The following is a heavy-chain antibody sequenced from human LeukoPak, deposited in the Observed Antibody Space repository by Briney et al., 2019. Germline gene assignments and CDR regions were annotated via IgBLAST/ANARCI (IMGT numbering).Heavy chain of an antibody. Sequence: SETLSLTCTVSGASISGSGYYWGWIRQPPGKGLEWIGSIYSSGSTYYNASLQSRVTISIETSKNQISLRLNSVTAADTAMYYCAKSGGYGLIDCWGQGTLVTVSS. V-gene: IGHV4-39*01. CDR1: GASISGSGYY. CDR3: AKSGGYGLIDC. CDR2: IYSSGST. D-gene: IGHD1-26*01. J-gene: IGHJ4*02.